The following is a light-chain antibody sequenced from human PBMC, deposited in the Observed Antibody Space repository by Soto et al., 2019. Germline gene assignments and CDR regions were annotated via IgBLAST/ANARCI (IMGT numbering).Light chain of an antibody. J-gene: IGKJ1*01. CDR2: DTS. CDR1: QSVGGNS. Sequence: ETVLTQSPGTLSLSPGERATVSCRASQSVGGNSLAWYQQRPGQAPSLLIYDTSKRATGIPDRFSGSGSGTDFTLTISRLEPADFAVYYCQQYQNSPRTFGQGTKVEIK. V-gene: IGKV3-20*01. CDR3: QQYQNSPRT.